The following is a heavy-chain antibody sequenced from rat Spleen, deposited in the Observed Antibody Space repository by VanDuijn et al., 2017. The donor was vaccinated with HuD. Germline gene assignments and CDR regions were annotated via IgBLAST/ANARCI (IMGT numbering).Heavy chain of an antibody. CDR2: ITWGGSNT. D-gene: IGHD1-5*01. CDR1: GFTFDDYG. Sequence: EVRLVESGGGLVQPGRSLKLSCAASGFTFDDYGMAWVRQAPKNGLEWVASITWGGSNTFYTDNVKGRFTISRNNAKNALYLQMSNLRSEDTATYYCTTERYPPFAYWGQGTLVTVSS. CDR3: TTERYPPFAY. J-gene: IGHJ3*01. V-gene: IGHV5-7*01.